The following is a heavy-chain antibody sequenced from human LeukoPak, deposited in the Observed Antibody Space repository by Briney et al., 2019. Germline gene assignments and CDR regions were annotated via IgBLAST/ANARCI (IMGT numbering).Heavy chain of an antibody. CDR2: ISAYNGNT. Sequence: GASVKVSCKASGYTFTSYGISWVRQAPGQGLEWMGWISAYNGNTNYAQKLQGRVTMTADTSTTIVYMELRSLTSDDTAVYYCARDRGAGYSSGWYGTDLDYWGQGTLVTVSS. D-gene: IGHD6-19*01. V-gene: IGHV1-18*01. CDR1: GYTFTSYG. CDR3: ARDRGAGYSSGWYGTDLDY. J-gene: IGHJ4*02.